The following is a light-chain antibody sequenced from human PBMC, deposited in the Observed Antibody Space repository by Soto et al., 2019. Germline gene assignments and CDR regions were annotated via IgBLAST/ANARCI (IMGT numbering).Light chain of an antibody. CDR1: SSDVGNYDL. CDR2: EGS. J-gene: IGLJ2*01. CDR3: CSYAGSKTVV. Sequence: QSALTQPASVSGSPGQSITISCTGTSSDVGNYDLVAWYQQHPGKAPKLMMFEGSKRPSGVSNRFSGSKSGNTASLTISGLQAEDEADYYCCSYAGSKTVVFGGGTKLTVL. V-gene: IGLV2-23*01.